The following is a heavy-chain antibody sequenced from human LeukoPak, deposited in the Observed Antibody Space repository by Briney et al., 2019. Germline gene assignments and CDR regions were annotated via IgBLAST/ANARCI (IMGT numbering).Heavy chain of an antibody. CDR2: FDPEDGET. V-gene: IGHV1-24*01. CDR1: GYTFTSYY. D-gene: IGHD3-10*01. Sequence: AASVKVSCKASGYTFTSYYMHWVRQAPGKGLEWMGGFDPEDGETIYAQKFQGRVTMTEDTSTDTAYMELSSLRSEDTAVYYCATDPGSRWFVDYWGQGTLVTVSS. CDR3: ATDPGSRWFVDY. J-gene: IGHJ4*02.